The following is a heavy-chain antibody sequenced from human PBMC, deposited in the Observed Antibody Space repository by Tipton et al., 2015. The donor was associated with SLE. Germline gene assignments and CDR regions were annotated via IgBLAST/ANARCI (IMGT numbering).Heavy chain of an antibody. D-gene: IGHD3-22*01. J-gene: IGHJ4*02. V-gene: IGHV4-39*07. CDR3: ASSNSSGYYY. CDR2: IYYSGST. Sequence: TLSLTCTVSGGSISSSSYYWGWIRQPPGKGLEWIGSIYYSGSTYCNPSLKSRVTISVDTSKNQFSLKVSSVTAADTAVYYCASSNSSGYYYWGQGTLVTVSS. CDR1: GGSISSSSYY.